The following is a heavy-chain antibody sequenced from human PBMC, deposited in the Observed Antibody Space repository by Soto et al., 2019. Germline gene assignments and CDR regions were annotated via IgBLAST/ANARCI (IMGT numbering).Heavy chain of an antibody. D-gene: IGHD4-17*01. CDR2: IYYSGST. CDR1: GGSISSYY. Sequence: SETLSLTCTVSGGSISSYYWSWIRQPPGKGLEWIGYIYYSGSTNYNPSLKSRVTISVDTSKNQFSLKLSSVTAADTAVYYCARHYGDSPVGIDYWGQGTLVTVSS. V-gene: IGHV4-59*08. CDR3: ARHYGDSPVGIDY. J-gene: IGHJ4*02.